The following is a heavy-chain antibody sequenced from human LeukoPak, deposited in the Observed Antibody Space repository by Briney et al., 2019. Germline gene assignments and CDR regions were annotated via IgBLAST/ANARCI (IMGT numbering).Heavy chain of an antibody. Sequence: SETLSLTCAVYGGSFSGYYWSWLRQPAGKGLEWIGRIYTSGSTNYNPSLKSRVTMSVDTSKNQFSLKLSSVTAADTAVYYCAASGTGYPPDYWGQGTLVTVSS. CDR2: IYTSGST. D-gene: IGHD3/OR15-3a*01. V-gene: IGHV4-59*10. CDR1: GGSFSGYY. CDR3: AASGTGYPPDY. J-gene: IGHJ4*02.